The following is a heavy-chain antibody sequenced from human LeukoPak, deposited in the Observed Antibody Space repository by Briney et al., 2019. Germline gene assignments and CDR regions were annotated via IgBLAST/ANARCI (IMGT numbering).Heavy chain of an antibody. CDR2: IYYSGST. V-gene: IGHV4-59*01. Sequence: SETLSLXCTVSGGSISSYYWSWIRLPPGKGLESIGYIYYSGSTNYNPSLKSRVTISVDTSKNQFSLKLSSVTAADTAVYYCARISGWPYYFDYWGQGTLVTVSS. J-gene: IGHJ4*02. D-gene: IGHD6-19*01. CDR3: ARISGWPYYFDY. CDR1: GGSISSYY.